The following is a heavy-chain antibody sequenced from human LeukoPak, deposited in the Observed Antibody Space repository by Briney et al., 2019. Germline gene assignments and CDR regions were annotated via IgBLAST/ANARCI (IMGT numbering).Heavy chain of an antibody. Sequence: PSETLSLTCTVSGGSISSYYWSWIRQPAGKGLEWIGRIYASGSINYNPSLKSRVTMSVDTSKDQISLNLSSVTAADTAVYYCARDSLGLRAFDIWGQGTMITVSS. CDR1: GGSISSYY. CDR2: IYASGSI. CDR3: ARDSLGLRAFDI. J-gene: IGHJ3*02. D-gene: IGHD3/OR15-3a*01. V-gene: IGHV4-4*07.